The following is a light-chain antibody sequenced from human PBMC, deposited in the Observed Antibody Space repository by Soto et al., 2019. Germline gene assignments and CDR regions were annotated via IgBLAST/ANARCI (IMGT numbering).Light chain of an antibody. CDR3: AAWDDSLNGHV. CDR1: SSNIGSNT. J-gene: IGLJ1*01. Sequence: QSVLTQPPSASGTPGQRVTISCSGRSSNIGSNTVNWYQQLPGTAPKLLIYSNNQRPSGVPDRFSGSKSGTSASLAISGFQSEDEADYYCAAWDDSLNGHVFGTGTKVTVL. CDR2: SNN. V-gene: IGLV1-44*01.